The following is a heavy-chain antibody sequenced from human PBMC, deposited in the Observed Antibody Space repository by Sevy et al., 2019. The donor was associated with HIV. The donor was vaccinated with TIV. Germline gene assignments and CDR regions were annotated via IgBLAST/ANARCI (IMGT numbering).Heavy chain of an antibody. V-gene: IGHV4-59*01. J-gene: IGHJ4*02. CDR1: GGSINNYF. CDR2: IYYSGST. D-gene: IGHD6-13*01. Sequence: SETLSLTCTVSGGSINNYFWSWIRQPPGKGLEWIGYIYYSGSTNYNPSLKSRVTISVDTSKNQLSLKLSSVTAADTAVYYWARESIGAVGDFDYWGQGTLVTVSS. CDR3: ARESIGAVGDFDY.